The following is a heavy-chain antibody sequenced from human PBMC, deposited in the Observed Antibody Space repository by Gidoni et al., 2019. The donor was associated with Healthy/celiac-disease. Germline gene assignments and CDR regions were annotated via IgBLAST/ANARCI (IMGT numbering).Heavy chain of an antibody. V-gene: IGHV4-34*01. CDR2: INHSGST. CDR1: GGSFSGYY. J-gene: IGHJ6*03. CDR3: ASVPAARRYREYYYYMDV. Sequence: QVQLQQWGAGLLKPSETLSLTCAVYGGSFSGYYWSWIRQPPGKGLEWIGEINHSGSTNYNPSLKSRVTISVDTSKNQFSLKLSSVTAADTAVYYCASVPAARRYREYYYYMDVWGKGTTVTVSS. D-gene: IGHD2-2*01.